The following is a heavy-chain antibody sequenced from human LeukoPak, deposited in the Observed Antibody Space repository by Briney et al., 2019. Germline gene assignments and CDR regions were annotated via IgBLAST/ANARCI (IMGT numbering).Heavy chain of an antibody. CDR1: GFTFSDYW. D-gene: IGHD6-6*01. V-gene: IGHV3-74*01. J-gene: IGHJ6*02. CDR3: ARAGKAARPGTNNYYYYGMDV. CDR2: INTDGSTT. Sequence: PGGSPRLSCAASGFTFSDYWMHWVRQAPGKGLMGVSRINTDGSTTTYADSVKGRFTISRDNAKNTLYLQMNSLRAEDTAVYYCARAGKAARPGTNNYYYYGMDVWGQGTTVTVSS.